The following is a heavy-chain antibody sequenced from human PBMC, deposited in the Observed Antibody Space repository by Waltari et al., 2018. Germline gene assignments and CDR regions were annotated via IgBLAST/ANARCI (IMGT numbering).Heavy chain of an antibody. CDR1: GFTFSSYA. CDR2: IYSGGST. D-gene: IGHD5-12*01. J-gene: IGHJ4*02. CDR3: AKTGRRDGYNSNY. V-gene: IGHV3-23*03. Sequence: EVQLLESGGGLVQPGGSLRLSCAASGFTFSSYARSWVRQAPGKGLEWVSVIYSGGSTYYADSVKGRFTISRDNSKNTLYLQMNSLRAEDTAVYYCAKTGRRDGYNSNYWGQGTLVTVSS.